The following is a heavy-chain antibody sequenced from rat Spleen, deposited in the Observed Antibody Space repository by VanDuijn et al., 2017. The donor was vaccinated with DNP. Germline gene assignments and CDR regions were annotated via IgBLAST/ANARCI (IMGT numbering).Heavy chain of an antibody. J-gene: IGHJ2*01. CDR2: ISYDGSNT. CDR1: GFTFSDYN. V-gene: IGHV5-7*01. CDR3: ARWNSGHFDY. Sequence: EVQLVESGGGLVQPGRSMKLSCAASGFTFSDYNMAWVRQAPKKGLEWVATISYDGSNTYYRDSLKGRFTASRDNANSTLYLQMDSLRSEDMATYYCARWNSGHFDYWGQGVMVPVSS. D-gene: IGHD4-3*01.